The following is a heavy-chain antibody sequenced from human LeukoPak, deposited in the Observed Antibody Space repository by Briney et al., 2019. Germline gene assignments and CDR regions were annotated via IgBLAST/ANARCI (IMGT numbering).Heavy chain of an antibody. CDR1: GYTFTTYD. CDR3: ARIAAPGNRRLNF. Sequence: ASVKVSCKASGYTFTTYDINWVRQAAGQGLEWMGWMNPNSGNTGNAQKFQGRITMTRNTSISTAYMELTSLTSEDTAVYFCARIAAPGNRRLNFWGQGTLVTVSS. J-gene: IGHJ4*02. CDR2: MNPNSGNT. D-gene: IGHD6-13*01. V-gene: IGHV1-8*01.